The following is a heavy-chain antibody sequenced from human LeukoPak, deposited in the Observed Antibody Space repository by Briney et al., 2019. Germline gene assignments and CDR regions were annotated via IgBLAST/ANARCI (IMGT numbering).Heavy chain of an antibody. CDR2: INHSGST. CDR1: GGSFSGYY. Sequence: SETLSLTCAVYGGSFSGYYWSWLRQPPGKGLEWIGEINHSGSTNYNPSLKSRVTISVDTSKNQFSLKLSSVTAADTAVYYCARGRRQLVRVWFDPWGQGTLVTVSS. J-gene: IGHJ5*02. CDR3: ARGRRQLVRVWFDP. V-gene: IGHV4-34*01. D-gene: IGHD6-6*01.